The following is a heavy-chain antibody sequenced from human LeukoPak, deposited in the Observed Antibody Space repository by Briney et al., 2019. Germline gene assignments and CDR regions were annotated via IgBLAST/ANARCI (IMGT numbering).Heavy chain of an antibody. CDR1: GYRFTSYW. CDR2: IFPGDSDT. J-gene: IGHJ4*02. Sequence: GESLEISLKGSGYRFTSYWIGWARPKPGKGLEWMGIIFPGDSDTRYSPSFQGQVTISADQSISTAYLQWSSLKASDTAMYYCARRLTYDSRAYYCLDYWGQGTLVTVSS. CDR3: ARRLTYDSRAYYCLDY. D-gene: IGHD3-22*01. V-gene: IGHV5-51*01.